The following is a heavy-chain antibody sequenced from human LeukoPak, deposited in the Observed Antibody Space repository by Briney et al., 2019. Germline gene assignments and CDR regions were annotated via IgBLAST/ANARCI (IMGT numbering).Heavy chain of an antibody. J-gene: IGHJ6*04. CDR1: GFTFSSYA. D-gene: IGHD2-2*01. Sequence: GGSLRLSCAASGFTFSSYAMSWVRQVPGKGLEWVSTISGSGGYIYYADYVKGRFTISRDNSKNTLYLQMSSLRAEDTAVYYCARLDCSSTSCYAHDYYYFYGVDVWGKGTTVTVSS. CDR3: ARLDCSSTSCYAHDYYYFYGVDV. V-gene: IGHV3-23*01. CDR2: ISGSGGYI.